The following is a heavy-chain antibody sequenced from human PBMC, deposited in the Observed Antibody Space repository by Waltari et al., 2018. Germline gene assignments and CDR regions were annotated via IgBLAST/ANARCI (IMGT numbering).Heavy chain of an antibody. CDR2: MSGSGGST. J-gene: IGHJ4*02. CDR3: SKDLAWYHAVGTY. Sequence: EVQLLESGGGLVQPGGSLRLSCAASGFTRSRYAMTCVRQAPGKWLDGVSGMSGSGGSTNSADSVKGRFTISRDDSKITLQLQMNSLRAEDTAIYYWSKDLAWYHAVGTYWGPGTLVTVSS. V-gene: IGHV3-23*01. D-gene: IGHD2-2*01. CDR1: GFTRSRYA.